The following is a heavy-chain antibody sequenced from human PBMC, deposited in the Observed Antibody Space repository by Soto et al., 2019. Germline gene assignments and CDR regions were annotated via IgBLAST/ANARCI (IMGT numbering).Heavy chain of an antibody. Sequence: SQTLSLTCAISGDSVSSNSAAWNWIRQSPSRGLEWLGRTYYRSKWYNDYAVSVKSRITINPDTSKNQFSLQLNSVTPEDTAVYYCARAWSRGSGSDIYGVDDWGQGTTVTVSS. V-gene: IGHV6-1*01. CDR3: ARAWSRGSGSDIYGVDD. J-gene: IGHJ6*02. CDR1: GDSVSSNSAA. D-gene: IGHD1-26*01. CDR2: TYYRSKWYN.